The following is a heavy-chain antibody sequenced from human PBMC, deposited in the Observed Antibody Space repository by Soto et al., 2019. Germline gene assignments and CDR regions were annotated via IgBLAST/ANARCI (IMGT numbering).Heavy chain of an antibody. J-gene: IGHJ3*02. CDR3: ARDLGRDGYTYTRDNALGI. D-gene: IGHD5-12*01. CDR2: IIPIFGTA. Sequence: ASVKVSCKASGGTFSSYAISLVRQAPGQGLAWVGGIIPIFGTANYAQKFQGRVTITADESTSTAYMDLSSLRYEDTAVYYCARDLGRDGYTYTRDNALGIWGQRTMGTASS. CDR1: GGTFSSYA. V-gene: IGHV1-69*13.